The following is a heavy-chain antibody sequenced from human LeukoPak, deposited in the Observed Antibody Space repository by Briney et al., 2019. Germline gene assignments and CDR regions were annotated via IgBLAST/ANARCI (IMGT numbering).Heavy chain of an antibody. J-gene: IGHJ3*02. CDR3: ARPFYSSGWYGAFDI. Sequence: IPSETLSLTCSVSGGSISTSSQYSVWIRQTPGKGLEWIGRLYYAGSTYNNPSLESRVTISIDTSKNQFSLRLTSVTAADTAVYFCARPFYSSGWYGAFDIWGPGTMVTVSS. D-gene: IGHD6-19*01. V-gene: IGHV4-39*01. CDR2: LYYAGST. CDR1: GGSISTSSQY.